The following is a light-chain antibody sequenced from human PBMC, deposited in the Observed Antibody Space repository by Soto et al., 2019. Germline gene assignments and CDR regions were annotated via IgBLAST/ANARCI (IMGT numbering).Light chain of an antibody. Sequence: DIQMTQSPSSLSASVGDRVTITCRASQGISSYLAWYQQRPGRVPKVLISAASTLHSGVPSRFSGSGSGTDFTLTISNVQPEDVATYYCQNYYNAPETFGQGTKWIS. V-gene: IGKV1-27*01. CDR1: QGISSY. CDR2: AAS. J-gene: IGKJ1*01. CDR3: QNYYNAPET.